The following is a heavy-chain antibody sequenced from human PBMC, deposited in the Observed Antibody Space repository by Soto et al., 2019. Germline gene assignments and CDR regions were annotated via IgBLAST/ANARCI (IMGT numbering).Heavy chain of an antibody. Sequence: PSETLSLTCTVSGGSISSGGYYWSWIRQHPGKGLERIGYIYYSGSTYYNPSLKSRVTISVDTSKNQFSLKLSSVTAADTAVYYCARVGWELPKGWFDPWGQGTLVTVSS. J-gene: IGHJ5*02. CDR2: IYYSGST. V-gene: IGHV4-31*03. CDR1: GGSISSGGYY. D-gene: IGHD1-26*01. CDR3: ARVGWELPKGWFDP.